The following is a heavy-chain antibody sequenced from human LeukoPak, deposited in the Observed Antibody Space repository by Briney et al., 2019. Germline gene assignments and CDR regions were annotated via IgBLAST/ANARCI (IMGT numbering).Heavy chain of an antibody. J-gene: IGHJ4*02. D-gene: IGHD3-3*01. Sequence: PGGSLRLSCAASGFTFSNAWMSWVRQAPGKGLEWVGRIKSKTDGGTTDYAAPVKGRFTISRDDSKNTLYLQMNSLKTEDTAVCYCTSQTTDFWSGYYTGRGVDYWGQGTLVTVSS. CDR3: TSQTTDFWSGYYTGRGVDY. CDR2: IKSKTDGGTT. V-gene: IGHV3-15*01. CDR1: GFTFSNAW.